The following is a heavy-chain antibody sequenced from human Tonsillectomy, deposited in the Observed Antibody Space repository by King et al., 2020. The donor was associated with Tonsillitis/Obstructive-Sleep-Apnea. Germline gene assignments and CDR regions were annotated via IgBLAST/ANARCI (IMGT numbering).Heavy chain of an antibody. D-gene: IGHD2-15*01. V-gene: IGHV4-59*01. CDR3: AREIGYCGGGSCYFGAFDI. J-gene: IGHJ3*02. CDR1: GGSISSYY. CDR2: IYYSGST. Sequence: QLQESGPGLVKSSETLSLTCTVSGGSISSYYWSWIRQPPGKGLGGIGYIYYSGSTNYNPPLKGRATITVETAKDQFSLELNSVTTADTAMYFCAREIGYCGGGSCYFGAFDIWGRGTMVSVSS.